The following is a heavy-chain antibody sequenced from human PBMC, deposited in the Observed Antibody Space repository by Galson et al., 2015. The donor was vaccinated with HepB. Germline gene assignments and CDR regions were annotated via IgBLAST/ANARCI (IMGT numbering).Heavy chain of an antibody. J-gene: IGHJ4*02. Sequence: SETLSLTCAVSGGSITTINFYWGWIRQPPGKGPEWIGSIYYSGSTYYHPSLKSRATISVDTSKNEFSLNLKSVTAADTALYYCARANSGWLPYFDSWGQGALVTVSS. CDR2: IYYSGST. CDR3: ARANSGWLPYFDS. D-gene: IGHD6-19*01. CDR1: GGSITTINFY. V-gene: IGHV4-39*07.